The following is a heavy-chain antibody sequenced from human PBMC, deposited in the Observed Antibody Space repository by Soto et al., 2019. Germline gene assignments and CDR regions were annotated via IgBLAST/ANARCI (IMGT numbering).Heavy chain of an antibody. D-gene: IGHD2-2*02. CDR2: IDRSGGTS. V-gene: IGHV3-23*01. Sequence: LRLSCAAAGFTFRNYAMSWVRQAPGKGLEWVSAIDRSGGTSYYADSVKGRFTISRDNAKNTLYLQMNSLRADDTAVYYCARGDCSAAGCYIHYYYGMDVWGQGTTVTVSS. J-gene: IGHJ6*02. CDR1: GFTFRNYA. CDR3: ARGDCSAAGCYIHYYYGMDV.